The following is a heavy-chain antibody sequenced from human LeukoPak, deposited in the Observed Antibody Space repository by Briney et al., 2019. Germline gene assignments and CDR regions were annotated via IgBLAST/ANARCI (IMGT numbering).Heavy chain of an antibody. CDR1: GYTFTSYY. CDR2: IIPIFGTA. J-gene: IGHJ2*01. D-gene: IGHD3/OR15-3a*01. V-gene: IGHV1-69*13. Sequence: ASVKVSCKASGYTFTSYYMHWVRQAPGQGLEWMGGIIPIFGTANYAQKFQGRVTITADESTSTAYMELSSLRSEDTAVYYCAVGTEGPPGLWGRGTLVTVSS. CDR3: AVGTEGPPGL.